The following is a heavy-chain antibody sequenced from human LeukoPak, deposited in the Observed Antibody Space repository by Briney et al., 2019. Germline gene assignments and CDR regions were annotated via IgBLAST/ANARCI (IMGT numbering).Heavy chain of an antibody. CDR2: IIPIFGTA. V-gene: IGHV1-69*05. J-gene: IGHJ6*03. CDR1: GGTSITYT. CDR3: ARVDRYYFYLDV. Sequence: SVKVSCKASGGTSITYTITWVRQAPGQGLEWMGGIIPIFGTANYAQKLRGRVTITTDESTSTAYMELSSLISEDTAIYYCARVDRYYFYLDVWGKGTTVTVSS.